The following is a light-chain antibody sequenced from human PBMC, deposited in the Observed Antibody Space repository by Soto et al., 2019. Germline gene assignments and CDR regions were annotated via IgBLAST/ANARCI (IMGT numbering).Light chain of an antibody. CDR1: SSAIGIYDY. CDR2: EVS. Sequence: QSVLTQPASVSGSPGQSITISCTGTSSAIGIYDYVSWYQRHPGRAPQLMIYEVSNRPSGVSRRFTGSKSGNTASLTISGLQAEDEADYFCSSYTNVNTLVFGGGTKVTVL. CDR3: SSYTNVNTLV. V-gene: IGLV2-14*01. J-gene: IGLJ1*01.